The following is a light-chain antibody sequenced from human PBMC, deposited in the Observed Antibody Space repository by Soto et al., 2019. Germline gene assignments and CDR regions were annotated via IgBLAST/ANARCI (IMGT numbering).Light chain of an antibody. Sequence: IQLTHSPSSLSASVGDRVTFTGRARQGIGNYLSWYQQKPGRAPKLLIYAASTLQSGVPSRFSGSGSGTDFTLTISSLQPEDFATYYCQQLNSFPTFGGGTKV. CDR2: AAS. V-gene: IGKV1-9*01. CDR1: QGIGNY. CDR3: QQLNSFPT. J-gene: IGKJ4*01.